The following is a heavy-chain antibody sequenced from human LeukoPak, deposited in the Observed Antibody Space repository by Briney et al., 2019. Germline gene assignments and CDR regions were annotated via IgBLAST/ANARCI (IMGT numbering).Heavy chain of an antibody. V-gene: IGHV4-59*01. CDR2: IYHSGST. D-gene: IGHD3-22*01. CDR3: ARDKYYYDSSGYHDAFDI. CDR1: GGSISSYY. Sequence: PSETLSLTCTVSGGSISSYYWSWIRQPPGKGLEWIGYIYHSGSTKYNPSLKSRVTISVDTSKNQFSLKLSSVTAADTAVYYCARDKYYYDSSGYHDAFDIWGQGTMVTVSS. J-gene: IGHJ3*02.